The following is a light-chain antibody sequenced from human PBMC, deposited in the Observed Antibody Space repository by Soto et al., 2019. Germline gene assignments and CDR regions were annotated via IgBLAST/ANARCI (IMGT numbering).Light chain of an antibody. J-gene: IGLJ3*02. Sequence: QSVLTQPASVSASPGQSITISCTGTSSDVGAYNYVSWYQQHPGKAPKLIIYHVSNRPSGVSNRFSGSKSGNTASLSISGLQAEDEADYYCSSYTTSSARVFGGGTQLTVL. CDR3: SSYTTSSARV. CDR2: HVS. V-gene: IGLV2-14*03. CDR1: SSDVGAYNY.